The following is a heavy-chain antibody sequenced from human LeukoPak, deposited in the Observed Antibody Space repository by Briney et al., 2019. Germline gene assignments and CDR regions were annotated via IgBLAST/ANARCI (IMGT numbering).Heavy chain of an antibody. D-gene: IGHD2-8*02. V-gene: IGHV4-30-4*01. J-gene: IGHJ4*02. CDR1: GGSISSGDYY. CDR2: IYYSGST. Sequence: SETLSLTCTVSGGSISSGDYYWSWIRQPPGKGLEWIGYIYYSGSTYYNLSLKSRVTISVDTSKNQFSLKLNSVTAADTAVYYCARTGGTIDYWGQGTLVTVSS. CDR3: ARTGGTIDY.